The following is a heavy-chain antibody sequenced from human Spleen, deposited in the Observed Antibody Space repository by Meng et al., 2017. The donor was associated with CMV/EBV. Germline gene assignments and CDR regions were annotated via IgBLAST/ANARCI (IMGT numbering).Heavy chain of an antibody. Sequence: GGSLRLSCAASGFTFSSYAMHWVRQAPGKGLEWVAVISYDGSNKYYADSVKGRFTISRDNSKNTLYLQMNSLRAEDTAVYYCARHSSSWYAFDYFDYWGQGTLVTVSS. CDR1: GFTFSSYA. CDR2: ISYDGSNK. D-gene: IGHD6-13*01. J-gene: IGHJ4*02. CDR3: ARHSSSWYAFDYFDY. V-gene: IGHV3-30*04.